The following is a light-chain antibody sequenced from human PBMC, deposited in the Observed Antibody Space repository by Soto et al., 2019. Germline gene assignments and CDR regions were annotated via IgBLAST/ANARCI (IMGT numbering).Light chain of an antibody. CDR1: SGHSNYA. CDR2: LNSDGSH. Sequence: QLVLTQSPSASASLGASVKLTCTLDSGHSNYAIAWHQQQPGKGPRYLMKLNSDGSHNKGDGIPDRFSDSSSGAERYLIISSLQSEDEADYYCQTWGTGIPFGGGTKLTVL. CDR3: QTWGTGIP. J-gene: IGLJ2*01. V-gene: IGLV4-69*01.